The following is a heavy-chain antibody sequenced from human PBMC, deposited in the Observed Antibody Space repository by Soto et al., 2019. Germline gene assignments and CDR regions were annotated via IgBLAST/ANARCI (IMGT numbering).Heavy chain of an antibody. Sequence: GGSLRLSCAASGFIFSTYTMNWVRQVPGKGLEWVSGISQPGRETWYADSVKGRFAISRDDSENTVSLQMNSLKIEDSGIYYCAADLPAWGAYAFDYWGQGALVTVYS. J-gene: IGHJ4*02. CDR2: ISQPGRET. V-gene: IGHV3-23*03. CDR1: GFIFSTYT. CDR3: AADLPAWGAYAFDY. D-gene: IGHD3-16*01.